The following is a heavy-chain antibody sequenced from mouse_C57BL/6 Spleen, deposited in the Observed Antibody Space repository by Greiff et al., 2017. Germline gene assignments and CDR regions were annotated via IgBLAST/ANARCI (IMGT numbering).Heavy chain of an antibody. Sequence: QVQLQQSGPELVKPGASVKISCKASGYAFSSSWMNWVKQRPGKGLEWIGRIYPGDGDTNYNGKFKGKATLTADKSSSTAYMQLSSLTSEDSAVYFCASYYYYFDYWGQGTTLTVSS. V-gene: IGHV1-82*01. CDR1: GYAFSSSW. CDR3: ASYYYYFDY. D-gene: IGHD1-1*01. J-gene: IGHJ2*01. CDR2: IYPGDGDT.